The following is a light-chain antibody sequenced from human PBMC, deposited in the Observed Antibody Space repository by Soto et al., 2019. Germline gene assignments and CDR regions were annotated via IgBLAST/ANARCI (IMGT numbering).Light chain of an antibody. CDR3: AARDDSLNGWV. CDR1: SSNIGTNT. J-gene: IGLJ3*02. V-gene: IGLV1-44*01. CDR2: SNN. Sequence: QSVLTQPPSASGTPGQRVTISCSGSSSNIGTNTVVWYQQLPGTAPKLLVNSNNQRPSGVPDRFSGSKSGTSASLAISGLQSEDEAYYYCAARDDSLNGWVFGGGTKLTVL.